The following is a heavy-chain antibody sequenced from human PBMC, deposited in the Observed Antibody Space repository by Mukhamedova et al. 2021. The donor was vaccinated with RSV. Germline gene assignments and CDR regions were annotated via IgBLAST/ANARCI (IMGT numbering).Heavy chain of an antibody. D-gene: IGHD6-25*01. J-gene: IGHJ3*02. CDR3: TRGAASHHDAFDI. Sequence: TPFNGKTNYAQRFQDRVTITRDRSLSTVYMELRSLRSEDTAMYYCTRGAASHHDAFDIWDQGTMFTVSS. V-gene: IGHV1-45*02. CDR2: TPFNGKT.